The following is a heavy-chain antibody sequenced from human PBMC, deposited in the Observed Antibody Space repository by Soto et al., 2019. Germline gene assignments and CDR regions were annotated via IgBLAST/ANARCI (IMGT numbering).Heavy chain of an antibody. CDR1: VFTFSSSW. Sequence: VGSLRLSCTASVFTFSSSWMHCVRQAPGKGLVWVSRIKSDGSITDYADSVKGRFTISRDNAQSTLYLQMNSLTGEDSAVYYCAREASTYSNTNNRFEPLGQGTLVSVS. V-gene: IGHV3-74*01. CDR3: AREASTYSNTNNRFEP. CDR2: IKSDGSIT. D-gene: IGHD4-4*01. J-gene: IGHJ5*02.